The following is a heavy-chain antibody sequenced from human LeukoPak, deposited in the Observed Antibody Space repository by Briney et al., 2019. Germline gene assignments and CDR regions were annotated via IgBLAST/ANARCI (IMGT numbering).Heavy chain of an antibody. V-gene: IGHV3-23*01. J-gene: IGHJ6*02. CDR2: ISGSGGST. Sequence: GGSLRLSCAASGFTFSSYAMSWVRQAPGKGLEWVSAISGSGGSTYYADSVKGRFTISRDNSKNTLYLQMNSLRAEDTAVYYCARDFHYYDSSGYTYYYGMDVWGQGTTVTVSS. CDR3: ARDFHYYDSSGYTYYYGMDV. CDR1: GFTFSSYA. D-gene: IGHD3-22*01.